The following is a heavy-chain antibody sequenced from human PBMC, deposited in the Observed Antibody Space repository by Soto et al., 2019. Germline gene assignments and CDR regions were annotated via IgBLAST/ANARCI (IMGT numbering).Heavy chain of an antibody. Sequence: GASVKVSCKASGFTFTSSAVQWVRQARGQRLEWIGWIVVGSGNTSYAQKFQERVTITRDMSTSTAYMELSSLRSEDTAVYYCAADRASYYDFWSGYSGHYGMAVWGQGTTVTVSS. V-gene: IGHV1-58*01. CDR1: GFTFTSSA. J-gene: IGHJ6*02. D-gene: IGHD3-3*01. CDR3: AADRASYYDFWSGYSGHYGMAV. CDR2: IVVGSGNT.